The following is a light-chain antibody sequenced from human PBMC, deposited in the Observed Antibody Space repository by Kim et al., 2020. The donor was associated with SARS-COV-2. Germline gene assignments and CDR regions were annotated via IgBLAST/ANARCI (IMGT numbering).Light chain of an antibody. V-gene: IGLV3-19*01. CDR3: NSRDNNDNVL. CDR2: GKN. Sequence: VALGQTVRITCQGDSLRTYYTTWFQQKPGQAPIVVFYGKNNRPSGIPDRFSSSSSGNTASLTITATQAGDEADYYCNSRDNNDNVLFGGGTRLTVL. CDR1: SLRTYY. J-gene: IGLJ2*01.